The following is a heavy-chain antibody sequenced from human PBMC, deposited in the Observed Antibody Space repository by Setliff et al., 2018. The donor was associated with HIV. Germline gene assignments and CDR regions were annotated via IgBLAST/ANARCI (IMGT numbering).Heavy chain of an antibody. J-gene: IGHJ4*02. Sequence: PSETLSLTCTVSGGSISNSSPYWDWLRQPPGKGLEWIGTINYSGNTYDNPSLKSRVTISGDTSKKQFSLKLSSVSAADTAVYYCARRWKSSKYYDFWSPRSSYFDFWGQGMLVTVSS. CDR1: GGSISNSSPY. CDR2: INYSGNT. V-gene: IGHV4-39*01. D-gene: IGHD3-3*01. CDR3: ARRWKSSKYYDFWSPRSSYFDF.